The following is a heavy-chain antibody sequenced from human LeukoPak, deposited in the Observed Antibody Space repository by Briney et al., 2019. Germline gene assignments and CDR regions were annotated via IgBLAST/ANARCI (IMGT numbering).Heavy chain of an antibody. V-gene: IGHV3-48*04. D-gene: IGHD3-10*01. CDR1: GFDFSASS. CDR3: ARDYSASGSHDY. CDR2: ISSSSSAI. Sequence: PGGSLRLSCEASGFDFSASSMNWVRQAPGKGLEWIAYISSSSSAIYYAASVRGRFIISRDNAKNSLSLQMNSLRVEDTAVYFCARDYSASGSHDYWGQGTLVTVSS. J-gene: IGHJ4*02.